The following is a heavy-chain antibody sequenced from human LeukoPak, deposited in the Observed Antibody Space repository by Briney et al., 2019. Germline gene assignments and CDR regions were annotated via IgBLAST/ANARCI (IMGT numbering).Heavy chain of an antibody. J-gene: IGHJ5*02. CDR3: AREIVPAAISPRMNNWFDP. V-gene: IGHV6-1*01. Sequence: SQTLSLTCAISGDSVSSNSAAWNWIRQSPSRGLEWLGRTYYRSKWYNDYAVSVKSRITINPDTSKNQFSLQLNSVTPEDTAVYYCAREIVPAAISPRMNNWFDPWGQGTLVTVSS. CDR2: TYYRSKWYN. CDR1: GDSVSSNSAA. D-gene: IGHD2-2*01.